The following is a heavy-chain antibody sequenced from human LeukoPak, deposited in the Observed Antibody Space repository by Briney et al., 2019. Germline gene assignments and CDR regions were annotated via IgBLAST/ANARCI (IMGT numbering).Heavy chain of an antibody. CDR3: ARGTDYDILTGYPGRYGMDV. D-gene: IGHD3-9*01. J-gene: IGHJ6*02. CDR1: GFTFSSYA. Sequence: GGSLRLSCAASGFTFSSYAMSWVRQAPGKGLECVSALSGSGGSTYYADSVKGRFTISRDNSKHTLYLQMNSLRAEDTAVYYCARGTDYDILTGYPGRYGMDVWGQGTTVTVSS. CDR2: LSGSGGST. V-gene: IGHV3-23*01.